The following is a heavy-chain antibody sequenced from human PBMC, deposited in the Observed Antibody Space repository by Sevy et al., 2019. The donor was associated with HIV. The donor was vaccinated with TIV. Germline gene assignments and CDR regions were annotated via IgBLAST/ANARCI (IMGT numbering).Heavy chain of an antibody. CDR1: GFTFSDYR. D-gene: IGHD3-16*01. V-gene: IGHV3-30*04. J-gene: IGHJ4*02. Sequence: GGSLRLSCAASGFTFSDYRMHWVRQAPGNGLEWVAVISYDGRNNKYNADSVKARVTISRDNSKNTVYLQMNSLRDEDTAIYYCARDRGEILSSAFDYWGQGTLVTVSS. CDR2: ISYDGRNNK. CDR3: ARDRGEILSSAFDY.